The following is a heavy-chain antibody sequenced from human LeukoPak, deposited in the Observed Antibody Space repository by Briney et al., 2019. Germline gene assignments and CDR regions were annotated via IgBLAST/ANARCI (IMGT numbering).Heavy chain of an antibody. CDR3: ASVIASVDY. D-gene: IGHD6-13*01. CDR1: GGSFSGYY. V-gene: IGHV4-34*01. CDR2: INHSGST. Sequence: SETLSLTCAVYGGSFSGYYWSWVRQPPGKGLEWIGEINHSGSTNYNPSLKSRVTISVDTSKNQFSLKLSSVTAADTAVYYCASVIASVDYWGQGTLVTVSS. J-gene: IGHJ4*02.